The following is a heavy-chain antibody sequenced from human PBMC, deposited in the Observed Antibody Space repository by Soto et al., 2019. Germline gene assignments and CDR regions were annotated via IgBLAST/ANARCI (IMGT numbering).Heavy chain of an antibody. CDR2: IIPIFGTA. CDR1: GGTFSSYA. CDR3: AGSGYDEMANWFDP. V-gene: IGHV1-69*12. Sequence: QVQLVQSGAEVKKPGSSVKVSCKASGGTFSSYAISWVRQAPGQRLEWMGGIIPIFGTANYAQKFQGRVTITADESTSTAYMGLSSLRSEDTAVYYCAGSGYDEMANWFDPWGQGPLVTVSS. D-gene: IGHD5-12*01. J-gene: IGHJ5*02.